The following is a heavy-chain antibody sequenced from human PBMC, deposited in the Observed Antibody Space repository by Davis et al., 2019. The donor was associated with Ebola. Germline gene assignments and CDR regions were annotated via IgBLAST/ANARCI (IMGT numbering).Heavy chain of an antibody. V-gene: IGHV3-23*01. CDR3: AKGLRGWFGEFDAFDI. CDR1: VITFSSYA. J-gene: IGHJ3*02. D-gene: IGHD3-10*01. CDR2: ISGSGGST. Sequence: GESLKISCADSVITFSSYAMTWVRQAPGKGLEWVSAISGSGGSTYYADSVKGRFTISRDNSKNTLYLQMNSLTAEDTAVYYCAKGLRGWFGEFDAFDIWGQGTMVTVSS.